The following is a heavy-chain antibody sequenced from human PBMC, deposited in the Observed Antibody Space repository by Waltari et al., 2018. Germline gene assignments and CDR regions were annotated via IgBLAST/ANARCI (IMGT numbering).Heavy chain of an antibody. CDR3: ARDGLYCSGGSCYPGQVDY. V-gene: IGHV4-59*11. D-gene: IGHD2-15*01. CDR1: GAAISSHY. Sequence: QVPLQESGPGLVTHPETLSVTGTVSGAAISSHYWIWIRQLPGKGLEWIGYIYYSGSTNYNPSLKSRVTISVDTSKNQFSLKLSSVTAADTAVYYCARDGLYCSGGSCYPGQVDYWGQGTLVTVSS. CDR2: IYYSGST. J-gene: IGHJ4*02.